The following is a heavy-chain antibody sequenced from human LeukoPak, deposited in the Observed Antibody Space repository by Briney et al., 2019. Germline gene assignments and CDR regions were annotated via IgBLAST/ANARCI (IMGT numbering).Heavy chain of an antibody. V-gene: IGHV3-33*08. CDR1: GFTYSHYG. Sequence: GESLRLSCAASGFTYSHYGMHWVRQAPGKGLEWVAVIWSDATEKYYGDAVKGRFTISRDNSRNTLYLQMNSLRVEDTAVYYCARDAQRGFDYSNSLEYWGQGTLVTVSS. CDR2: IWSDATEK. J-gene: IGHJ4*02. CDR3: ARDAQRGFDYSNSLEY. D-gene: IGHD4-11*01.